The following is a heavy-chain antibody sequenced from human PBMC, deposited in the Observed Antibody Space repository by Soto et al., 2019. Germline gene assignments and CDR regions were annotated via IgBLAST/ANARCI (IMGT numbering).Heavy chain of an antibody. CDR1: GYTFRNFG. D-gene: IGHD3-22*01. Sequence: GASVKVSCKASGYTFRNFGISWVRQAPGQGLEWMGWINAGNGNTEYSQKTQGRVTITRDTSASTVYMELSSLRSEDTAVYYCARAPYYDSSGYSTVYFDYWGQGTLVTVSS. V-gene: IGHV1-18*01. CDR2: INAGNGNT. J-gene: IGHJ4*02. CDR3: ARAPYYDSSGYSTVYFDY.